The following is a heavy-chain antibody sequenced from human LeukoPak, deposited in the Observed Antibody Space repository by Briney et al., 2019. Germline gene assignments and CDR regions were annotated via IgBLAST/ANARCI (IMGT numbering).Heavy chain of an antibody. Sequence: PGRSLRLSCAASGFTFSSYGMHWVRQAPGKGLEWVAVISYDGSNKYYADSVKGRFTISRDNSKNTLYLQMNSLRAEDTAVYYCAREDDSSGYPLLDYWGQGTLVTVSS. CDR3: AREDDSSGYPLLDY. CDR1: GFTFSSYG. D-gene: IGHD3-22*01. J-gene: IGHJ4*02. CDR2: ISYDGSNK. V-gene: IGHV3-30*03.